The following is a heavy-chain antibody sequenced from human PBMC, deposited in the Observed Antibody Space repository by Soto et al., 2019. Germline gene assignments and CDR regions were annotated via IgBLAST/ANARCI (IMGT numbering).Heavy chain of an antibody. J-gene: IGHJ6*02. D-gene: IGHD2-15*01. Sequence: GASVKVSCKASGYTFTSYDINWVRQAPGQGLEWMGGIIPIFGTANYAQKYQGRVTITADESTSTAYMELSSLRSEDTAVYYCARDPLGSQSLEDDYYGMDVWGQGTTVTVSS. CDR2: IIPIFGTA. CDR3: ARDPLGSQSLEDDYYGMDV. CDR1: GYTFTSYD. V-gene: IGHV1-69*13.